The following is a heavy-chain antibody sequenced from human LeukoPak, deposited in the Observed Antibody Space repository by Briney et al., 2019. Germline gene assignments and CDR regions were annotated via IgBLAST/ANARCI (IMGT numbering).Heavy chain of an antibody. Sequence: ASVKVSCKASGYTFTSYYMHWVRQAPGQGLEWMGIINPSVDITSYAQKFQGRVTMTRDTSTSIVYMELSSLRSEDTAVYYCAREETMIAVAGTHPRTFDYWGQGTLVTVSS. CDR3: AREETMIAVAGTHPRTFDY. CDR2: INPSVDIT. V-gene: IGHV1-46*01. CDR1: GYTFTSYY. D-gene: IGHD6-19*01. J-gene: IGHJ4*02.